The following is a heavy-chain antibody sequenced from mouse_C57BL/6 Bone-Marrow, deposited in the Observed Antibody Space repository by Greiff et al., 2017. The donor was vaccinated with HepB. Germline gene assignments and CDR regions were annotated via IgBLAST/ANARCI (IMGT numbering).Heavy chain of an antibody. CDR2: ISSGGDYI. CDR1: GFTFSSYA. V-gene: IGHV5-9-1*02. CDR3: TRDQDYSNLFAY. D-gene: IGHD2-5*01. Sequence: EVKLVESGEGLVKPGGSLKLSCAASGFTFSSYAMSWVRQTPEKRLEWVAYISSGGDYIYYADTVKGRFTISRDNARNTLYRQMSSLKSEDTAMYYCTRDQDYSNLFAYWGQGTLVTVSA. J-gene: IGHJ3*01.